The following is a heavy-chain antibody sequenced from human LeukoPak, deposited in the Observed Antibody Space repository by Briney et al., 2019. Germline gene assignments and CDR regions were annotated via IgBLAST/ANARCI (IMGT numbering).Heavy chain of an antibody. CDR2: INHSGST. J-gene: IGHJ4*02. CDR1: GGSFSGYY. CDR3: ASRYCSSTSCRFNYFDY. D-gene: IGHD2-2*01. Sequence: SETLSLTCAVYGGSFSGYYWSWIRQPPGKGLEWIGEINHSGSTNYNPSLKSRVTISVDTSKNQFSLKLSSVTAADTAVYYCASRYCSSTSCRFNYFDYWGQGTLVTVSS. V-gene: IGHV4-34*01.